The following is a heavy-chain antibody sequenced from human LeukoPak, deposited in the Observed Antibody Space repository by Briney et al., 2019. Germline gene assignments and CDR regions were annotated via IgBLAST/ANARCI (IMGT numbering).Heavy chain of an antibody. CDR1: GYSISSGYY. CDR2: IYHSGST. D-gene: IGHD1-26*01. V-gene: IGHV4-38-2*02. Sequence: SETLSLTCTVSGYSISSGYYWGWIRQPPGKGLEWIGSIYHSGSTYYNPSLKSRVTISVDTSKNQFSLKLSSVTAADTAVYFCARGKSRGSRIDYWGQGTLVTVSS. CDR3: ARGKSRGSRIDY. J-gene: IGHJ4*02.